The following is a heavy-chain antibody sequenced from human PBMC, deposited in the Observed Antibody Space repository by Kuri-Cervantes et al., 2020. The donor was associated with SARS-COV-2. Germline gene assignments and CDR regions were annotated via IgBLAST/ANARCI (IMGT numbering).Heavy chain of an antibody. Sequence: GESLKISCVASGFSFSDYYMSWIRQAPGKGLEWVSYIRGDSTNINYAGSVKGRFSISRDNAKNPLSLQMNSLRAEDTAVYYCARHHRDIHGYQDAFDMWGQGTMVTVSS. J-gene: IGHJ3*02. CDR2: IRGDSTNI. V-gene: IGHV3-11*06. CDR3: ARHHRDIHGYQDAFDM. D-gene: IGHD3-16*02. CDR1: GFSFSDYY.